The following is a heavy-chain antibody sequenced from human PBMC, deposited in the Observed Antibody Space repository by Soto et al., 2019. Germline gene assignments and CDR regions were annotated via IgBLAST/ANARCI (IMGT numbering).Heavy chain of an antibody. CDR1: GFTFSDAA. J-gene: IGHJ4*02. CDR3: IRHLSDY. V-gene: IGHV3-73*01. Sequence: EVQLVESGGGLVQPGGSLKLSCAASGFTFSDAAMHWVRQASGKGLEWVGRIRSKANSYATAYAASVKGRFTISRDDSKNTAYLQMNSLKIEDTDVYYCIRHLSDYWGQGTLVTVSS. CDR2: IRSKANSYAT.